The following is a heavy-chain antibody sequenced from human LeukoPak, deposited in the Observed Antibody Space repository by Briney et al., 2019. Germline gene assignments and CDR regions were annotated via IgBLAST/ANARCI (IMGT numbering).Heavy chain of an antibody. CDR3: ATPRYCSSTRCYDNWFDP. CDR1: GGTFSSYA. V-gene: IGHV1-69*04. Sequence: SVKVSCKASGGTFSSYAISWVRQAPGQGLERMGRIIPILGIANYAQKFQGRVTITADKSTSTAYMELSSLRSEDTAVYYCATPRYCSSTRCYDNWFDPWGQGTLVTVSS. J-gene: IGHJ5*02. CDR2: IIPILGIA. D-gene: IGHD2-2*01.